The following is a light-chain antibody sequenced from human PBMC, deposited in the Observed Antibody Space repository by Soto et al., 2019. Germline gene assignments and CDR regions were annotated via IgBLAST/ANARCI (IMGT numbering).Light chain of an antibody. V-gene: IGKV1-39*01. J-gene: IGKJ5*01. CDR3: QQSFTTPS. CDR2: ATS. Sequence: DIQMTQSPSSLSASVGDRVNITCRASQTVSSYLNWYQQKPGTVPKLLIYATSNLQSGVPSRFSGRGFGTDFTLTISSLQPVDFATYYCQQSFTTPSFGQGTRLEI. CDR1: QTVSSY.